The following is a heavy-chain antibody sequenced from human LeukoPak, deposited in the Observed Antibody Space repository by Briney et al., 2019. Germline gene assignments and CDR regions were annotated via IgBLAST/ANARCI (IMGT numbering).Heavy chain of an antibody. J-gene: IGHJ4*02. V-gene: IGHV1-46*01. CDR3: ARITRRAAQAKNSFDY. D-gene: IGHD6-6*01. CDR1: GYTFTSYY. CDR2: INPSGGST. Sequence: GASVKVSCKASGYTFTSYYMHWVRPAPGQGLEWMGIINPSGGSTSYAQKFQGRVTMTRDTSTSTVYMELSSLRSEDTAVYYCARITRRAAQAKNSFDYWGQGTLVTVSS.